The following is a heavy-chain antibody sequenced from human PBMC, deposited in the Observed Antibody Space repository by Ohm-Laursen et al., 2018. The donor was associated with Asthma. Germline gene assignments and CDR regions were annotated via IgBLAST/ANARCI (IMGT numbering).Heavy chain of an antibody. D-gene: IGHD5-24*01. CDR3: ARELIEMGTTEEVFDY. CDR2: ISTASSFI. CDR1: GYTFSRYS. V-gene: IGHV3-21*04. Sequence: GSLRLSCAASGYTFSRYSIHWVRQIPGKGLEWVASISTASSFIYYADSVRGRFTTSRDNARNSVYLQMNSLRAEDTAVYYCARELIEMGTTEEVFDYWGQGTLVTVSS. J-gene: IGHJ4*02.